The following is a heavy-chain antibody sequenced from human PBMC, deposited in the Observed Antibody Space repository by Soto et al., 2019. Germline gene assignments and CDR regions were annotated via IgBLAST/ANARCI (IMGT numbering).Heavy chain of an antibody. J-gene: IGHJ4*02. D-gene: IGHD3-9*01. CDR1: GYTFTSYD. CDR3: ATRLRYFDWLLPKDRYYFDY. CDR2: MNPNSGNT. V-gene: IGHV1-8*01. Sequence: ASVKVSCKASGYTFTSYDINWVRQATGQGLEWMGWMNPNSGNTGYAQKFQGRVTMTRDTSISTAYMELSSLGSEDTAVYYCATRLRYFDWLLPKDRYYFDYWGQGTLVTVSS.